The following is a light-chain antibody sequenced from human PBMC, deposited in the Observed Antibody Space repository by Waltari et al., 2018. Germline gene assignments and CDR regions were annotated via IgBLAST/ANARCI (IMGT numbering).Light chain of an antibody. V-gene: IGLV2-23*02. Sequence: QSALTQPASVSGSPGQSITISCTGSSGDIGSFDLVSWYQQQPGRAPKLIIYEVTKRPSGVSNLFSASKSGNTASLTISGLQAEDEADYHCCSYAVSSTYSYVFGPGTKVSVL. CDR2: EVT. CDR3: CSYAVSSTYSYV. J-gene: IGLJ1*01. CDR1: SGDIGSFDL.